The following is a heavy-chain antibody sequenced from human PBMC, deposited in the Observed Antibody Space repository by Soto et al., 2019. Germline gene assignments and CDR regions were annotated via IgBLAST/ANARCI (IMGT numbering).Heavy chain of an antibody. J-gene: IGHJ4*02. Sequence: ASVKVSCKASGYTFTSYAMHWVRQAPGQRLEWMGWINAGNGNTKYSQKFQGRVTITRDTSASTAYMELSSLRSEDTAVYYCARDLVSAVDLFDYWGQGTLVTVSS. D-gene: IGHD5-12*01. V-gene: IGHV1-3*01. CDR1: GYTFTSYA. CDR2: INAGNGNT. CDR3: ARDLVSAVDLFDY.